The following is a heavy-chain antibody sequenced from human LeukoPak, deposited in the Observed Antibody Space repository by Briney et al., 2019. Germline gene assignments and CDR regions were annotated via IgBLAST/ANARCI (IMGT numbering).Heavy chain of an antibody. V-gene: IGHV5-10-1*01. CDR2: IDPSDSYT. CDR3: ARGMTVVGWFDP. CDR1: GYSFTSYW. J-gene: IGHJ5*02. D-gene: IGHD6-19*01. Sequence: GESLKISCKGPGYSFTSYWISWVRQMPGKGLEWMGRIDPSDSYTNYSPSFQGHVTITADKSISTAYLQWSSLKASDTAMYYCARGMTVVGWFDPWGQGTLVTVSS.